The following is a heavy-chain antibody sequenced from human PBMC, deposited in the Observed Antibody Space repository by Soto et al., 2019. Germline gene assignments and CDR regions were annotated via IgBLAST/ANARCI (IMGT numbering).Heavy chain of an antibody. CDR1: GFTFSSYS. D-gene: IGHD1-1*01. V-gene: IGHV3-21*01. Sequence: EVQLVESGGGLVKPGGSLRLSCAASGFTFSSYSMNWVRQAPGKGLEWVSSISSSSSYIYYADSVKGRFTISRDNAKNSLYLQMNSLRAEDTAGYYCAREATGTTYGMDVWGQGTTVTVSS. CDR2: ISSSSSYI. CDR3: AREATGTTYGMDV. J-gene: IGHJ6*02.